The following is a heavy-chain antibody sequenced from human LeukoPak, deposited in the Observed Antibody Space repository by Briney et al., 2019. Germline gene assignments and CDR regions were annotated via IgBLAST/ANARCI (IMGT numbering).Heavy chain of an antibody. D-gene: IGHD3-10*01. V-gene: IGHV1-2*02. CDR3: ARARITMVRGAPSAVSNWFDP. CDR1: GYTFTGYY. Sequence: ASVKVSCKASGYTFTGYYMHWVRQAPGQGLEWMGWINPNSGGTNYAQKFQGRVTMTRDTSISTAYMELSRLRSDDTAVYYCARARITMVRGAPSAVSNWFDPWGQGTLVTVSS. J-gene: IGHJ5*02. CDR2: INPNSGGT.